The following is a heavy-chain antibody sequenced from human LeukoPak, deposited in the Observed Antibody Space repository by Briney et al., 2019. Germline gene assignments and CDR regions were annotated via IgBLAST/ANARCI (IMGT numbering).Heavy chain of an antibody. Sequence: GGSLRLSCAASGFAFSSYNMKWVRQAPGKGLEWVSLISTTSTYIYYEDLVKGRFTVSRDNSKNLLYLQMDSLRVEDTGVYYCARAGTCSSTSCDGGIEYWGQGTLVTVSS. CDR1: GFAFSSYN. CDR3: ARAGTCSSTSCDGGIEY. CDR2: ISTTSTYI. V-gene: IGHV3-21*06. J-gene: IGHJ4*02. D-gene: IGHD2-2*01.